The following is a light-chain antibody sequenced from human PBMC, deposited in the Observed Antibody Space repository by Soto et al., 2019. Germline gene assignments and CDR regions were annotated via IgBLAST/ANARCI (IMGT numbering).Light chain of an antibody. Sequence: EIVMTQSPATLSLSPGERFTLSFMSRQSVGSNLAWYQQKPGQAPRLLIYGASTRATGIPARFSGSGSETEFTLTISSLQSEDFAVYYCQQYNNWPPITFGQGTRLEIK. CDR2: GAS. V-gene: IGKV3-15*01. J-gene: IGKJ5*01. CDR1: QSVGSN. CDR3: QQYNNWPPIT.